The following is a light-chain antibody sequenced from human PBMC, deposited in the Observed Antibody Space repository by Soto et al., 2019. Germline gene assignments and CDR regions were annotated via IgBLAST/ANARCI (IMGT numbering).Light chain of an antibody. V-gene: IGKV1-5*03. Sequence: DIQMTQSPSTLSASVGDRVTITCRASQSISGWLAWYQQNPGKAPKLLIYKASTLESGVPSRFSGSGSGTEFTLTISSLQPDDFATYYCQQYNNYASWTFGQGTKVDIK. CDR3: QQYNNYASWT. J-gene: IGKJ1*01. CDR1: QSISGW. CDR2: KAS.